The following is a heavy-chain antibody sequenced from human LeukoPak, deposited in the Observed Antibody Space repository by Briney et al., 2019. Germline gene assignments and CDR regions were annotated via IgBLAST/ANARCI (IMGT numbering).Heavy chain of an antibody. D-gene: IGHD3-10*01. J-gene: IGHJ4*02. CDR3: ARDGGSGSYYNYFDY. CDR2: IYYSGST. Sequence: PSETLSLTCTVSGGSISSSNYYWGWIRQPPGKGLEWIGSIYYSGSTYYNPSLKSRVTISVDTSKNQFSLKLSSVTAADTAVYYCARDGGSGSYYNYFDYWGQGTLVTVSS. V-gene: IGHV4-39*07. CDR1: GGSISSSNYY.